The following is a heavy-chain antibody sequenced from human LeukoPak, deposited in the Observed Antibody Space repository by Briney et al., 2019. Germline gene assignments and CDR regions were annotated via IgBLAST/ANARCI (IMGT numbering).Heavy chain of an antibody. CDR1: GFTFSSYA. V-gene: IGHV3-23*01. CDR3: AKDIYDSSGFDY. J-gene: IGHJ4*02. Sequence: PGGSLRLSCAGSGFTFSSYAMSWVRQAPGKGLEWVSAISGSGGSTYYADSVKGRFTISRDNSKNTLYPQMNSLRAEDTAVYYCAKDIYDSSGFDYWGQGTLVTVSS. D-gene: IGHD3-22*01. CDR2: ISGSGGST.